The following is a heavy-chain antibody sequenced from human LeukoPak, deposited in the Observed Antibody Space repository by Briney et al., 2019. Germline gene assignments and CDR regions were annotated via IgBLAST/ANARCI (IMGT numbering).Heavy chain of an antibody. Sequence: GKSLRLSCAASRFTFDNHAMHWVRQAPGKGLEWISGISWNSDSIGYADSVKGRFSISRDNAKNSLYLQMNSLRAEDTALYYCAKDIGDYWGQGTLVTVSS. D-gene: IGHD3-3*01. J-gene: IGHJ4*02. CDR2: ISWNSDSI. CDR1: RFTFDNHA. CDR3: AKDIGDY. V-gene: IGHV3-9*01.